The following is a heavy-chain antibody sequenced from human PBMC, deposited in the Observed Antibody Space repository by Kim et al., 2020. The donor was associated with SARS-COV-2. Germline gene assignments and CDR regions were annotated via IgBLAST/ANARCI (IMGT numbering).Heavy chain of an antibody. J-gene: IGHJ3*02. CDR2: INAGNGNT. Sequence: ASVKVSCKASGYTFTSYAMHWVRQAPGQRLEWMGWINAGNGNTKYSQKFQGRVTITRDTSASTAYMELSSLRSEDTAVYYCARDRAPYSSGSGGAFDIWGQGTMVTVSS. D-gene: IGHD6-19*01. V-gene: IGHV1-3*01. CDR3: ARDRAPYSSGSGGAFDI. CDR1: GYTFTSYA.